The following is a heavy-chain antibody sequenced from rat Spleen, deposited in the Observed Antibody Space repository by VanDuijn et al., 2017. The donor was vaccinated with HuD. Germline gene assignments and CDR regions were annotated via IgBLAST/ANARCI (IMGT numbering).Heavy chain of an antibody. J-gene: IGHJ3*01. CDR3: ARDGEAVAASNWFAY. V-gene: IGHV2-34*01. CDR2: MWYDGDT. D-gene: IGHD1-2*01. Sequence: QVQLKESGPGLVQPSATLSLTCTVSGFSLTSSSVSWVRQVSGKGPEWMGRMWYDGDTAFNSVLKSRLSISRDTSKNQVFLKMNSLQTDDTGTYYCARDGEAVAASNWFAYWGQGTLVTVSS. CDR1: GFSLTSSS.